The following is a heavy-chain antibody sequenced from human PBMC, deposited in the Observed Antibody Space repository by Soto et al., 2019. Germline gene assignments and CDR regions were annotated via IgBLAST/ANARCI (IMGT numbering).Heavy chain of an antibody. V-gene: IGHV4-31*03. D-gene: IGHD2-15*01. Sequence: PSETLSLTSTVSGGSISSGGYYWVWIRHQPGTGLVWLAYITYSERTHYIPPRTSRLTKSVDLSRNHVCLRLSSGTAADKDLYYCARYCSGGRCQFAFDIWGQGTVVTVAS. CDR3: ARYCSGGRCQFAFDI. CDR1: GGSISSGGYY. CDR2: ITYSERT. J-gene: IGHJ3*02.